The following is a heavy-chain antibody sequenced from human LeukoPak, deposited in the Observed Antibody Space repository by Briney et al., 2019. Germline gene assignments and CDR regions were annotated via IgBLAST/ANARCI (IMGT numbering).Heavy chain of an antibody. CDR1: GFTFSSYS. CDR2: ISSSSSYI. J-gene: IGHJ6*03. CDR3: ARGGNSLSGYYYMDV. D-gene: IGHD3-10*01. Sequence: PGGSLRLSCAASGFTFSSYSMNWVRQAPGKGLEWVSSISSSSSYIYYADSVKGRFTISRDNAKNSLYLQMNSLRAEDTAVYYCARGGNSLSGYYYMDVWGKGTTVTVSS. V-gene: IGHV3-21*01.